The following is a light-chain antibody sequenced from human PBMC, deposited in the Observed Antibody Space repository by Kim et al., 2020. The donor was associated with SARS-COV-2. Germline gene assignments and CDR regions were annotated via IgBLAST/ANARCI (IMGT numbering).Light chain of an antibody. CDR2: GAS. Sequence: LSPGERATLSCRASQSVSSSYLAWYQQKPGQAPRLLIYGASSRATGIPDRFSGSGSGTDFTLTISRLEPEDFAVYYCQQHGSSAYTFGQGTKLEI. CDR1: QSVSSSY. J-gene: IGKJ2*01. V-gene: IGKV3-20*01. CDR3: QQHGSSAYT.